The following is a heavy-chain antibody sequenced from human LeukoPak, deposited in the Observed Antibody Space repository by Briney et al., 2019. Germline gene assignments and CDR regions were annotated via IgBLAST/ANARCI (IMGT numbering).Heavy chain of an antibody. J-gene: IGHJ3*01. CDR1: GGSLSGHY. CDR2: VTYTGRT. D-gene: IGHD3-22*01. V-gene: IGHV4-59*11. Sequence: PLETLSLTCTVSGGSLSGHYWSWIRQPPGKRLEWIGYVTYTGRTKYNASLQSRVTISIDTSKSQFSLKLTSVTSADTALYSCARLIDNAISGDPDTFDVWGQGTTVIVSS. CDR3: ARLIDNAISGDPDTFDV.